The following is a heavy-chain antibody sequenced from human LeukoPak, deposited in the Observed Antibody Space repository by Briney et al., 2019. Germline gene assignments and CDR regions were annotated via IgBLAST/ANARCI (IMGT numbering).Heavy chain of an antibody. V-gene: IGHV1-8*01. CDR3: ARDRSIEGYSIYYFDY. D-gene: IGHD4-11*01. Sequence: ASVKVSCKASGYTFTSYDINWVRQATGQGLEWMGWMNPNSGNTGYAQKFQGRVTMTRNTSISTAYMELSSLRSEDTAVYYCARDRSIEGYSIYYFDYWGQGTLVTVSS. CDR2: MNPNSGNT. J-gene: IGHJ4*02. CDR1: GYTFTSYD.